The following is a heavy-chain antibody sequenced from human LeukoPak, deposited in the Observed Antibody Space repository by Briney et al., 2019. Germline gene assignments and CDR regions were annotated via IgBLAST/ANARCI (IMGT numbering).Heavy chain of an antibody. D-gene: IGHD2-15*01. CDR3: ASRGGSWAY. CDR2: INHSGST. J-gene: IGHJ4*02. Sequence: SETLSLTCAVYGGSFSGYYWSWIRQPPGKGQEWIGEINHSGSTNYNPSLKSRVTISVDTSKNQFSLKLSSVTAADTAVYYCASRGGSWAYWGQGTLVTVSS. CDR1: GGSFSGYY. V-gene: IGHV4-34*01.